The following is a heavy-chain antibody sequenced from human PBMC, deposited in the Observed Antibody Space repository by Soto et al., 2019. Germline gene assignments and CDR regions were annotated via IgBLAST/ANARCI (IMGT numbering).Heavy chain of an antibody. J-gene: IGHJ4*02. V-gene: IGHV6-1*01. CDR3: ARERGDPGAALIA. CDR1: GDYVSSNSAA. D-gene: IGHD6-13*01. Sequence: SQTLSLTCAISGDYVSSNSAAWNWIRQSPSRGLEWLGRTYYRSKWFNDYAVSVKSRITVSPDTSKNEFSLQLNSMTPEDTAVYFCARERGDPGAALIAWGQGTLVTVSS. CDR2: TYYRSKWFN.